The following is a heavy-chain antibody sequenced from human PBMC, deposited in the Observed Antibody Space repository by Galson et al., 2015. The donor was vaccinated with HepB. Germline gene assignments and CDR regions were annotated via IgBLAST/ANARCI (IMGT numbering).Heavy chain of an antibody. J-gene: IGHJ4*02. CDR3: ARSGTGIWGSYRYMVHFDY. CDR1: GYTFTNYA. Sequence: SVKVSCKASGYTFTNYAMNWVRQAPGQGLEWIGWINTNTGNPTYAQGFTGRFVFSLDTSVSTAYLQISSLKAEDTAVYYCARSGTGIWGSYRYMVHFDYWGQGTQVTVSS. CDR2: INTNTGNP. D-gene: IGHD3-16*02. V-gene: IGHV7-4-1*02.